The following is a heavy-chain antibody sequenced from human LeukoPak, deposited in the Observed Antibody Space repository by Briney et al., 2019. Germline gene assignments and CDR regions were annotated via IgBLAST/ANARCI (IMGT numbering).Heavy chain of an antibody. CDR1: GGSFSGYS. J-gene: IGHJ1*01. CDR2: INHSGRT. Sequence: SETLSLTCAVYGGSFSGYSWSWIRQPPGKGLEWIGDINHSGRTNYNPSLKSRVTMSVDTSKKQFSLKLYSVTAADTAVYYCAYSSGFQQHWGQGTLVTVSS. D-gene: IGHD3-22*01. CDR3: AYSSGFQQH. V-gene: IGHV4-34*01.